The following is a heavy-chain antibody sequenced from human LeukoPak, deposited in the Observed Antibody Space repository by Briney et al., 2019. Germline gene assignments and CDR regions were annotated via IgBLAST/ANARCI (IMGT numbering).Heavy chain of an antibody. J-gene: IGHJ4*02. D-gene: IGHD3-3*01. V-gene: IGHV4-59*01. CDR3: ARAYYDFWSGYYFDY. CDR2: IYYSGST. Sequence: SETLSLTCTVSGGSISSYYWSWIRQPPGKGLEWIGYIYYSGSTNYNPSLKSRVTISVDTSKNQFSLKLSSVTPADTPVYYCARAYYDFWSGYYFDYWGQGTLVTVSS. CDR1: GGSISSYY.